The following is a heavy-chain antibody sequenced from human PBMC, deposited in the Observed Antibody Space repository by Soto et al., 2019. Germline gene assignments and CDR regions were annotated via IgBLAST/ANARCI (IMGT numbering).Heavy chain of an antibody. Sequence: QVQLVQSGAEMKKPGSSVKVSCKASGGTFSRFAIIWVRQAPGQGPEWMGGIIPTFTTANYAQKFQGRVTITADVSTTTAYMELSSLRSEDTAVYYCARVAATVTTRGALDVWGQGTMVTVSS. CDR1: GGTFSRFA. CDR3: ARVAATVTTRGALDV. D-gene: IGHD4-17*01. J-gene: IGHJ3*01. V-gene: IGHV1-69*12. CDR2: IIPTFTTA.